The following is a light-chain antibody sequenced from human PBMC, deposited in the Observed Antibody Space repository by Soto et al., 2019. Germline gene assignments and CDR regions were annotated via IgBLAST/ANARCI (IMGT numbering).Light chain of an antibody. CDR1: QSVSSS. J-gene: IGKJ1*01. V-gene: IGKV3-11*01. Sequence: EIVLTQSPATLSLSPGERATLSCRASQSVSSSLGWYQQKPGQPPRLLIYDASKRVTGIPARFSGSGSGTDFTPAISSLEPEDFAVYFCQQRTDGWTFGQGTKVDIK. CDR2: DAS. CDR3: QQRTDGWT.